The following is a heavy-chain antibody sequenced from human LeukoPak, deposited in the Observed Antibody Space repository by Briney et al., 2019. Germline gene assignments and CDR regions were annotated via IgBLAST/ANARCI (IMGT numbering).Heavy chain of an antibody. CDR2: IKGDGSST. CDR3: AKSDWFDP. Sequence: GGSLRLSCVASGFTFSGYWMHWVRQALGKGLEWVSRIKGDGSSTSYADSVKGRFTISRDNAKNTLYLQMNSLRAEDTAVYYCAKSDWFDPWGQGTLVTVSS. V-gene: IGHV3-74*01. J-gene: IGHJ5*02. CDR1: GFTFSGYW.